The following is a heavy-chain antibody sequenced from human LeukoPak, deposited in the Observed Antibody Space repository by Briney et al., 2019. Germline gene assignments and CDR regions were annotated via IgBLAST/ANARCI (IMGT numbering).Heavy chain of an antibody. CDR3: ARGESYEDAFDI. J-gene: IGHJ3*02. D-gene: IGHD5-18*01. Sequence: GGSLRLSCAASGFTFSSYSMNWVRQAPGKGLEWVSSISSSSSYIYYADSVKGRFTISRDNAKNSLYLQMSSLRAEDTAVYYCARGESYEDAFDIWGQGTMVTVSS. V-gene: IGHV3-21*01. CDR2: ISSSSSYI. CDR1: GFTFSSYS.